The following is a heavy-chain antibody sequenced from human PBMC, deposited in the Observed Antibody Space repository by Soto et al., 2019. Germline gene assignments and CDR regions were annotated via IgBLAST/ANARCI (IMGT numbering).Heavy chain of an antibody. D-gene: IGHD2-2*01. CDR1: GFTFSSYA. V-gene: IGHV3-23*01. CDR3: AKDMKAVVPARTPCYFDY. J-gene: IGHJ4*02. CDR2: ISGSGGST. Sequence: ESGGGLVQPGGSLRLSCAASGFTFSSYAMSWVRQAPGKGLEWVSAISGSGGSTYYADSVKGRFTISRDNSKNTLYLQMNSLRAEDTAVYYCAKDMKAVVPARTPCYFDYWGQGTLVTVSS.